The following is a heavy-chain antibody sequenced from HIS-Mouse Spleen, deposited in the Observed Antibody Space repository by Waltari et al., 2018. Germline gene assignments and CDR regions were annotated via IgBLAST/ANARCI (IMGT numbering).Heavy chain of an antibody. CDR2: ISYDGSNK. V-gene: IGHV3-30*18. J-gene: IGHJ4*02. CDR1: GFTSSSYG. D-gene: IGHD1-26*01. Sequence: QVQLVEPGGGVVQPGSPLRPSCAASGFTSSSYGLPWVPQAPGKGLEWLEVISYDGSNKYYADSVKGRFTISRDNSKNTLYLQMNSLRAEDTAVYYCAKVNSGSYYFDYWGQGTLVTVSS. CDR3: AKVNSGSYYFDY.